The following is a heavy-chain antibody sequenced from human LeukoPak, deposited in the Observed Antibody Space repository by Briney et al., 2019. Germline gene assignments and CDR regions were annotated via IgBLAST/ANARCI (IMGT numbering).Heavy chain of an antibody. CDR3: AKQSAGSAAWYSLHYDF. V-gene: IGHV3-23*01. CDR1: GFTFADYA. D-gene: IGHD6-13*01. J-gene: IGHJ4*02. Sequence: GGSLRLSCAASGFTFADYAMTWVRQAPGKGLEWVSVIGVRGGSSYYADSVKGRFTISRDNSKDTLYLQMNGLRAEDTAVYFCAKQSAGSAAWYSLHYDFWGQGTLVTVSS. CDR2: IGVRGGSS.